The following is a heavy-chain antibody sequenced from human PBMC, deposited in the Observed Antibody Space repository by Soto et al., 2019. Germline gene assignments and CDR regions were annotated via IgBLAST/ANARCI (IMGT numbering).Heavy chain of an antibody. D-gene: IGHD1-20*01. CDR2: INAGGGNT. CDR3: ARAPQSYNWNYYDY. J-gene: IGHJ4*02. CDR1: GDTFTNYA. V-gene: IGHV1-3*01. Sequence: ASVKVSCKASGDTFTNYALHWVRQAPGQRLEWMGWINAGGGNTAYSQKFQDRVTISRDTSANTTYMELSSLRSEDTAVYYCARAPQSYNWNYYDYWGQGTLVTVSS.